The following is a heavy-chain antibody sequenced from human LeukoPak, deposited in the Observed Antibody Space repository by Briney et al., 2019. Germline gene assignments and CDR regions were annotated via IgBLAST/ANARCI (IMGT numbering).Heavy chain of an antibody. V-gene: IGHV3-7*03. Sequence: GGSLRLSCAASGFTFSSYWMSWVRQAPGKGLEWVANIKQDGSEKYYVDSVKGRFTISRDNAKNSLYLQMNSLRAEDTALYYCAKDRSDSSGYYLYYFDYWGQGTLVTVSS. D-gene: IGHD3-22*01. CDR3: AKDRSDSSGYYLYYFDY. CDR2: IKQDGSEK. J-gene: IGHJ4*02. CDR1: GFTFSSYW.